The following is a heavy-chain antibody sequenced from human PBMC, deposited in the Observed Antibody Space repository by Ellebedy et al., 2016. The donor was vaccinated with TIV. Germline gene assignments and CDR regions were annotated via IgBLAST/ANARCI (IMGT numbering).Heavy chain of an antibody. Sequence: GESLKISCAASGFTFSRYYMSRFRHAQGKVTEWVSSISYSGDLMYYADSVKGRFTTSGDNAGNSLYLKMNSLRAEDTAVYYCARIGVIAAAGSSYYWGQGTLVIVSS. D-gene: IGHD6-13*01. CDR1: GFTFSRYY. CDR2: ISYSGDLM. CDR3: ARIGVIAAAGSSYY. J-gene: IGHJ4*02. V-gene: IGHV3-11*01.